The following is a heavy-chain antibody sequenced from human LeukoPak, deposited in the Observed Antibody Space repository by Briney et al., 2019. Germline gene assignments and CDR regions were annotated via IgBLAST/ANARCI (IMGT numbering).Heavy chain of an antibody. J-gene: IGHJ4*02. V-gene: IGHV4-59*01. D-gene: IGHD4-17*01. CDR1: GGSISSYY. CDR2: IYYSGST. CDR3: VREPDDYGDYEDRAQGYIDY. Sequence: SETLSLTCTVSGGSISSYYWSWIRQPPGKGLEWIGYIYYSGSTNYNPSLKSRVTISVDTSKNQFSLKLSSVTAADTAVYYCVREPDDYGDYEDRAQGYIDYWGQGTLVTVSS.